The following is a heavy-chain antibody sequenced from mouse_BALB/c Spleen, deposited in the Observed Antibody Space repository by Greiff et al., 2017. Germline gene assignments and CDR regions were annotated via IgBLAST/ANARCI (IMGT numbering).Heavy chain of an antibody. CDR2: ISYDGSN. Sequence: EVHLVESGPGLVKPSQSLSLTCSVTGYSITSGYYWNWIRQFPGNKLEWMGYISYDGSNNYNPSLKNRISITRDTSKNQFFLKLNSVTTEDTATYYCARDRRTWFAYWGQGTLVTVSA. V-gene: IGHV3-6*02. CDR3: ARDRRTWFAY. J-gene: IGHJ3*01. CDR1: GYSITSGYY.